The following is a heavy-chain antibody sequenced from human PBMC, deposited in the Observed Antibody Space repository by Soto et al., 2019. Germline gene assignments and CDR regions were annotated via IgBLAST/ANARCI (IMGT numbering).Heavy chain of an antibody. CDR2: INPNSGGT. D-gene: IGHD1-20*01. Sequence: ASVKVSCKASGYTFTGYYMHWVRQAPGQGLEWMGWINPNSGGTNYAQKFQGWVTMTRDTSISTAYVELSRLRSDDTAVYYCARGGPNNLDYYYYGMDVWGQGTTVTVSS. J-gene: IGHJ6*02. CDR3: ARGGPNNLDYYYYGMDV. CDR1: GYTFTGYY. V-gene: IGHV1-2*04.